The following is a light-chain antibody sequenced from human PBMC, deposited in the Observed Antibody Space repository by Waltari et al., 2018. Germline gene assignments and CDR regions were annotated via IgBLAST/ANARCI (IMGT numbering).Light chain of an antibody. CDR3: HPLGNGPLYP. CDR1: QRVSSY. J-gene: IGKJ2*01. Sequence: EIVLTQSPATLSLSPGERATLSCRASQRVSSYLAWYQQKPGQAPRLLIYDASDRATGIPARFSGSGSGTDLPLPTSTLEPEDFPFYYCHPLGNGPLYPFAQGTKLEIK. V-gene: IGKV3-11*01. CDR2: DAS.